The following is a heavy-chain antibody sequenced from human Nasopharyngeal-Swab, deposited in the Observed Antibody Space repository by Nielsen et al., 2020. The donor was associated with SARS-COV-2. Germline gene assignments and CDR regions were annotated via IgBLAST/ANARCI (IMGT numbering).Heavy chain of an antibody. Sequence: GESLKISCKGSGYRFISYWIGWVRRMPGKGLEWMGIIYPGDSDTRYSPSFQGQVTISADKSINTAYLQWSSLKASDTAMYYCARTAIEGGYYRGDAFDIWGQGTMVTVSS. CDR3: ARTAIEGGYYRGDAFDI. V-gene: IGHV5-51*01. D-gene: IGHD3-22*01. CDR1: GYRFISYW. CDR2: IYPGDSDT. J-gene: IGHJ3*02.